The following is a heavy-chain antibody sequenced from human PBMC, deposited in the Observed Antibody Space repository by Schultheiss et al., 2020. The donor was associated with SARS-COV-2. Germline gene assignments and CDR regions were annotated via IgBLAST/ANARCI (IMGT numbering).Heavy chain of an antibody. CDR3: ARDRDDAFDI. D-gene: IGHD5-24*01. CDR1: GFTFSSYA. Sequence: GGSLRLSCAASGFTFSSYAMSWVRQAPGKGLEWVSVISGSGGSTYYADSVKGRFTISRDNSKNTLYLQMNSLRAEDTAVYYCARDRDDAFDIWGQGTMVTVSS. J-gene: IGHJ3*02. CDR2: ISGSGGST. V-gene: IGHV3-23*01.